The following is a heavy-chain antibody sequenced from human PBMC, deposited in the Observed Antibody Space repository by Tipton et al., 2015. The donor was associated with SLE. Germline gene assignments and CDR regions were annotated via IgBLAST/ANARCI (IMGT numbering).Heavy chain of an antibody. CDR2: IYKSGNT. Sequence: TLSLPCTVSGDSIRIYYWGWFRHPPGKGLEWIGSIYKSGNTYYNPSLKSRLTISVDTSKNQFSLNLSSMTAADTAVYYCARLRVVRGVIGWFDPWGQGTLVTVSS. J-gene: IGHJ5*02. D-gene: IGHD3-10*01. V-gene: IGHV4-39*01. CDR3: ARLRVVRGVIGWFDP. CDR1: GDSIRIYY.